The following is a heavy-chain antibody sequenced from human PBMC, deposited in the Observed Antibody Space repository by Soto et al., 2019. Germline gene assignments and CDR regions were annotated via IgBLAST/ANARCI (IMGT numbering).Heavy chain of an antibody. V-gene: IGHV3-21*01. J-gene: IGHJ4*02. D-gene: IGHD6-13*01. CDR2: ISSSSSYI. CDR1: GFTFSSYT. Sequence: PGGSLRLSCAASGFTFSSYTMNWVRQAPGKGLEWVSSISSSSSYIYYADSMKGRFTISRDNAKNSLYLQMNSLRAEDTAVYYCARDFAAAFDYWGQRTLVTVSS. CDR3: ARDFAAAFDY.